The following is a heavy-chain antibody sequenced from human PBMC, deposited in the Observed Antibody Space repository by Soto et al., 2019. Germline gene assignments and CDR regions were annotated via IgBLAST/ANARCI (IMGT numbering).Heavy chain of an antibody. D-gene: IGHD1-26*01. CDR3: AREAESVVGASYLYFYGMDV. Sequence: QVQLVESGGGVVQPGKSLRLSCAASGFTFNNYAMHWFRQAPGKGLEWLALISHDGSNRYFADSVKGRFTISRDNSKSTLYLQINSLRAEDTAVYFCAREAESVVGASYLYFYGMDVWGQGTTVAVS. CDR1: GFTFNNYA. V-gene: IGHV3-30-3*01. J-gene: IGHJ6*02. CDR2: ISHDGSNR.